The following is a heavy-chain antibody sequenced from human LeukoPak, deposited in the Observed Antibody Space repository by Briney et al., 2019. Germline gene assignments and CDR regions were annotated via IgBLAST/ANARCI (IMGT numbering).Heavy chain of an antibody. V-gene: IGHV3-30*02. D-gene: IGHD3-10*01. CDR1: GFTFGSYA. CDR3: AKDRWFGELPNWFDP. Sequence: GGSLRLSCAASGFTFGSYAMHWVRQAPGKGLEWVAFIRYDGSNKYYADSVRGRFTISRDNSKNTLYLQMNSLRAEDTAVYYCAKDRWFGELPNWFDPWGQGTLVTVSS. CDR2: IRYDGSNK. J-gene: IGHJ5*02.